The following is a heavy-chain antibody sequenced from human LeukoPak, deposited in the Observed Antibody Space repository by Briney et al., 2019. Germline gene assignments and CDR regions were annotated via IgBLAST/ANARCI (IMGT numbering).Heavy chain of an antibody. CDR3: ARPNIRYCSGGACSNDGSDY. Sequence: KPSETLSLTCTVSGGSISSSNYYWGWFRQPPGKGLEWIGSIYYSGSTYYSPSLQSRVTISVDTSKNQFSLTLSSVTGADSAVYYCARPNIRYCSGGACSNDGSDYWGQGTLVTVSS. D-gene: IGHD2-15*01. V-gene: IGHV4-39*07. CDR2: IYYSGST. J-gene: IGHJ4*02. CDR1: GGSISSSNYY.